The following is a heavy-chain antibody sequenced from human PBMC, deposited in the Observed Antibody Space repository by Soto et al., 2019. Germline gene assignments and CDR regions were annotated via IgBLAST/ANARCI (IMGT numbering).Heavy chain of an antibody. CDR2: MFASGSS. V-gene: IGHV4-4*02. CDR1: GASISSPNW. Sequence: QVQLQESGPGLVKPSETLSLTCAVSGASISSPNWWSWYRQPPGKGLELIGEMFASGSSNYHPSLNGRVTISLDTSKNHFSRNLTSWNAADTAMYYCAREGFDHRPDYWGQGIPVTFSS. J-gene: IGHJ4*02. CDR3: AREGFDHRPDY.